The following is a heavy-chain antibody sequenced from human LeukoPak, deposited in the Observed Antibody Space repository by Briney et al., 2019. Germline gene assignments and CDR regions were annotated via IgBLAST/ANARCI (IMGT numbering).Heavy chain of an antibody. J-gene: IGHJ4*02. Sequence: GGSLRLSCAASGFTFSSYGMNWVRQAPGKGLEWVSCVSSTSSYIYYADSVRGRFTISRDNAKNSLYLQMNSLRAEDTALYYCARGWAPNWNYVVWYWGQGTLVTVSS. CDR3: ARGWAPNWNYVVWY. D-gene: IGHD1-7*01. CDR1: GFTFSSYG. V-gene: IGHV3-21*04. CDR2: VSSTSSYI.